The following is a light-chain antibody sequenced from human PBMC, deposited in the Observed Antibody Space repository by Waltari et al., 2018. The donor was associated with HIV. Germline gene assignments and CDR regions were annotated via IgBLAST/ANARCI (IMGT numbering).Light chain of an antibody. J-gene: IGLJ3*02. CDR3: AAWDDSLAWV. Sequence: QSVLTQSPSASGTPGQRVSISCSGNSSNIGSHTVNWYQQLPGTAPKLLLYSNNQRPSGVPDRFSGPKSGTSASLAISGLQSEDEADYYCAAWDDSLAWVFGGGTKLTVL. CDR2: SNN. CDR1: SSNIGSHT. V-gene: IGLV1-44*01.